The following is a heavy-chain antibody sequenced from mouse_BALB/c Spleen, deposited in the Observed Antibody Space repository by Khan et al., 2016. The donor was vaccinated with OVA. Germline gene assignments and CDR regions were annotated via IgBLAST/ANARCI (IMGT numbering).Heavy chain of an antibody. CDR2: INPSNGGT. Sequence: QVQLKESGAELVKPGASVRLSCKASGYTFTNYYLYWVKQRPGHGLEWIGDINPSNGGTNFNEKFKNKVTLTVDKSSSTPYMQLSSLTSEVSAVYCCSRSGYGTFAYWGQGTLVTVSA. D-gene: IGHD2-1*01. CDR3: SRSGYGTFAY. J-gene: IGHJ3*01. CDR1: GYTFTNYY. V-gene: IGHV1S81*02.